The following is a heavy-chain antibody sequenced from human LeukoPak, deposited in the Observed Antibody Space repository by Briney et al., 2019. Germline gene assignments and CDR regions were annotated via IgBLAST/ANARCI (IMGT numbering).Heavy chain of an antibody. CDR2: IRYDGTDE. D-gene: IGHD3-10*01. Sequence: PGRSLRLSCATSGFTFSSYAMHWVRQAPGKGLEWLAFIRYDGTDESYGASVRGRLTISRDDSLNTVYLQMDSLGHDDTAVYYCARNRAFGTFDAFDMWGQGTMVTVSS. J-gene: IGHJ3*02. CDR3: ARNRAFGTFDAFDM. CDR1: GFTFSSYA. V-gene: IGHV3-30*04.